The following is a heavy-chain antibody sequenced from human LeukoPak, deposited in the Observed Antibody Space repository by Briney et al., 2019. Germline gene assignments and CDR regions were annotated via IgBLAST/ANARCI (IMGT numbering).Heavy chain of an antibody. Sequence: PGGSLRLSCAASGFTFSSYGMHWVRQAPGKGLEWVAVISYDGSNKYYADSVKGRFTISRDNSKNTLCLQMNSLRAEDTAVYYCAKPNYYGSGSYLFDYWGQGTLVTVSS. CDR1: GFTFSSYG. CDR2: ISYDGSNK. CDR3: AKPNYYGSGSYLFDY. V-gene: IGHV3-30*18. J-gene: IGHJ4*02. D-gene: IGHD3-10*01.